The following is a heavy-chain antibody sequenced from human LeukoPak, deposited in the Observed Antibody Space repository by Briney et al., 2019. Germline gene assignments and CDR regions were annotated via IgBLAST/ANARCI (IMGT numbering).Heavy chain of an antibody. J-gene: IGHJ4*02. CDR3: AKDLGNIVVVVAATSY. CDR2: ISGSGGST. D-gene: IGHD2-15*01. V-gene: IGHV3-23*01. CDR1: GYTFSCYA. Sequence: PGGSLRLSCAASGYTFSCYAMSWVRQAPGKGLEWVSAISGSGGSTYYADSVKGRFTISRDNSKNTLYLQMNSLRAEDTAVYYCAKDLGNIVVVVAATSYWGQGTLVTVSS.